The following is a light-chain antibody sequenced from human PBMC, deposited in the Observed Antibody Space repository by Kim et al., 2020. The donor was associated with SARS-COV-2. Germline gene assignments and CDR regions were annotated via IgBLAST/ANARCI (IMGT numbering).Light chain of an antibody. J-gene: IGLJ1*01. Sequence: GLLVTISCSGGSSNLGRNYVYWYQHVPGAAPKLLIYRGSNRPSGVPDRFAGSKSDNSASLVISGLRSEDEADYYCAAWDDSLSAYVFGTGTKVTVL. CDR1: SSNLGRNY. CDR2: RGS. CDR3: AAWDDSLSAYV. V-gene: IGLV1-47*01.